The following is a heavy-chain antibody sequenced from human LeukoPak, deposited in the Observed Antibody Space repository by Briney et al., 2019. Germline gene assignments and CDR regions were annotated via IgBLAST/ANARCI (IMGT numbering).Heavy chain of an antibody. CDR3: TKDGYLGHYFDY. CDR1: GFTFNTYT. CDR2: ISGSSGII. D-gene: IGHD2-21*01. V-gene: IGHV3-48*01. Sequence: GGSLRLSCAASGFTFNTYTMNWVRQAPGKGLEWVSYISGSSGIIDYADSVRGRFTISRDNAKNSLYLQMNSLRAEDTAVYYCTKDGYLGHYFDYWGQGTLVTVSS. J-gene: IGHJ4*02.